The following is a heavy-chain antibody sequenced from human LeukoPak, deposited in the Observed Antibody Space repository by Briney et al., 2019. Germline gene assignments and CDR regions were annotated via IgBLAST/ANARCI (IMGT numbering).Heavy chain of an antibody. J-gene: IGHJ4*02. CDR3: TKGSSMLSNRYYLDY. V-gene: IGHV3-21*01. Sequence: GGYLRLSCGASGFIFTNYSMSWVRQAPGKGLEWVSSISTSGIYMYYADSVRGRFTISRADATNSLYLQMNSLRAEDTAVYYCTKGSSMLSNRYYLDYWGQGALVTVSS. D-gene: IGHD2-15*01. CDR2: ISTSGIYM. CDR1: GFIFTNYS.